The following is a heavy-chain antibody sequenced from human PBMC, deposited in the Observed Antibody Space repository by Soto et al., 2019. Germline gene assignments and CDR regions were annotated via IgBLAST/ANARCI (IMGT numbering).Heavy chain of an antibody. CDR3: ARVLRRIQLWPNFDS. J-gene: IGHJ4*02. V-gene: IGHV3-53*01. CDR1: GFTVSSSS. CDR2: IYADGST. Sequence: EVQVVESGGGLIQPGGSLRLSCAASGFTVSSSSMSWVRQAPGKGLEWVSIIYADGSTYSADSVKGRFTISRDNSKNTLYLQMNSLRAEDTAVYFCARVLRRIQLWPNFDSWGQGTLVTVSS. D-gene: IGHD5-18*01.